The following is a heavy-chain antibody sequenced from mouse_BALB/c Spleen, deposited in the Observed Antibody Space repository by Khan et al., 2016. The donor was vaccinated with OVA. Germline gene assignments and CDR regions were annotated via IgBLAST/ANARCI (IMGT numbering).Heavy chain of an antibody. CDR2: ILPGRHRT. V-gene: IGHV1-9*01. Sequence: VQLQESGAELKKPGASVKISCKVTGYTFSTYWIEWVKQRPGHGLEWIGEILPGRHRTNYNDNFKGKATFTADTSSNTAYMQLSSLTSEDSAVYYCARSNYYDSTAWLGYWGQGTLVTVSA. CDR1: GYTFSTYW. D-gene: IGHD1-1*01. CDR3: ARSNYYDSTAWLGY. J-gene: IGHJ3*01.